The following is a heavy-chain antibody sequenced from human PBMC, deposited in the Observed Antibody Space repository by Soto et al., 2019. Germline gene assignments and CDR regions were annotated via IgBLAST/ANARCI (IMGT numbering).Heavy chain of an antibody. CDR2: IYYSGSA. V-gene: IGHV4-31*03. CDR1: GGSISSGGYY. Sequence: SETLSLTCTVSGGSISSGGYYWSWIRQHPGKGLEWIGYIYYSGSAYYNPSLKSRVTISVDTSKNQFSLKLSSVTAADTAVYYCARHNYDSSGTAVDVWGQGTTVTVSS. D-gene: IGHD3-22*01. J-gene: IGHJ6*02. CDR3: ARHNYDSSGTAVDV.